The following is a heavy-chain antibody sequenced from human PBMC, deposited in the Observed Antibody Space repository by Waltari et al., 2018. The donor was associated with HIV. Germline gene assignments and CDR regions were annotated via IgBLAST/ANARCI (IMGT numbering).Heavy chain of an antibody. Sequence: QVQLVQSGAEVKKPGASVKVSCKVSGYTLTELSMHWVRQAPGKGLEWMGSFDPEDGETIYAQRFQGRVTMTEDTSTNTAYMELSSLKFEDTAVYYCAADPGRVGAPGFDYWGQGTLVTVSS. J-gene: IGHJ4*02. CDR3: AADPGRVGAPGFDY. V-gene: IGHV1-24*01. D-gene: IGHD1-26*01. CDR1: GYTLTELS. CDR2: FDPEDGET.